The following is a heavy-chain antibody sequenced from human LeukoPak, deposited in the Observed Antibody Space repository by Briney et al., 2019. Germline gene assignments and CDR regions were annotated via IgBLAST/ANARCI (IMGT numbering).Heavy chain of an antibody. Sequence: CGPALAKPTQTLTVTCTFSGFLLSTSGMCVSWIRQPPGKALEWLALIGWDDDKFYSTSMKTRVTISKDTSKNQVVLTMTNMDPVDTATYYCARIQAYGGNSEGNYFNYWGQGTLVTVSS. CDR3: ARIQAYGGNSEGNYFNY. CDR2: IGWDDDK. J-gene: IGHJ4*02. D-gene: IGHD4-23*01. V-gene: IGHV2-70*01. CDR1: GFLLSTSGMC.